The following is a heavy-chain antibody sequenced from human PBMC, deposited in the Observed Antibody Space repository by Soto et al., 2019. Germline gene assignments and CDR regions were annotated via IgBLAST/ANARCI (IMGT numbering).Heavy chain of an antibody. Sequence: SETLSLTCAVHGGCFSTNGGMWIRQPPGKGLEWIGEIDNRGRTNYHPSLKSRVTVALDTSKSQVSLKLTSVTAADTAVYYCARKGVEATWGAINFWGQGTLVTVSS. CDR2: IDNRGRT. V-gene: IGHV4-34*01. CDR1: GGCFSTNG. D-gene: IGHD5-12*01. CDR3: ARKGVEATWGAINF. J-gene: IGHJ4*02.